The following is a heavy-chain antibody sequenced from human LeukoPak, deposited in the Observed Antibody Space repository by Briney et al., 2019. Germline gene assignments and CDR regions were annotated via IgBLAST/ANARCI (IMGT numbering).Heavy chain of an antibody. D-gene: IGHD6-13*01. CDR3: ARDARLSIAAAGTFDY. CDR1: GFTFSNYW. J-gene: IGHJ4*02. CDR2: IRGDGSRQ. Sequence: GGSLRLSCAASGFTFSNYWMVWVRQAPGEGLEWVANIRGDGSRQYYLDSVKGRFTISRDNAKNSLYLQMSSLRADDTAVYYCARDARLSIAAAGTFDYWGQGTLVTVSS. V-gene: IGHV3-7*01.